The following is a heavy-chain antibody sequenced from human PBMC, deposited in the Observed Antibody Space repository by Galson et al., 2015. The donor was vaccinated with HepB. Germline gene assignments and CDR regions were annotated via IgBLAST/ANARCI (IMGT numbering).Heavy chain of an antibody. J-gene: IGHJ5*02. CDR3: ARNRPHNWFDP. D-gene: IGHD1-14*01. CDR2: IFPSSGCT. CDR1: GDSFAEYY. Sequence: SVKVSYKAAGDSFAEYYIQWVRQAPGRGLEWGGFIFPSSGCTTYADAFQGRFTMTADTSTRTAYMQLTTLRSDDTAIYYCARNRPHNWFDPWGQGTLVSVSS. V-gene: IGHV1-2*02.